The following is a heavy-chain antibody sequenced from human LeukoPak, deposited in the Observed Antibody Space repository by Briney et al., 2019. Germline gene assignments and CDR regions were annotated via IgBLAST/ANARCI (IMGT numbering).Heavy chain of an antibody. V-gene: IGHV3-23*01. Sequence: PGGSLRLSCAASGFTFSSYAMTWVRQAPGKGLEWVSTINDSGGSTFYADSVKGRFTISRDNSKNTLYVQMNSLRAEDTAVYYCAKATGPSYFDHWGQGTLVTVSS. D-gene: IGHD1-14*01. CDR1: GFTFSSYA. CDR2: INDSGGST. J-gene: IGHJ4*02. CDR3: AKATGPSYFDH.